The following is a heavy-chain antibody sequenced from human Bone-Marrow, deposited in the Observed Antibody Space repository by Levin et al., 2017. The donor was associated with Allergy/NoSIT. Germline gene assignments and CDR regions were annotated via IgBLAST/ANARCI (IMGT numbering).Heavy chain of an antibody. CDR3: AREGIVVVPAATRRWFDP. V-gene: IGHV3-33*01. CDR1: GFTFSSYG. J-gene: IGHJ5*02. D-gene: IGHD2-2*01. Sequence: GGSLRLSCAASGFTFSSYGMHWVRQAPGKGLEWVAVIWYDGSNKYYADSVKGRFTISRDNSKNTLYLQMNSLRAEDTAVYYCAREGIVVVPAATRRWFDPWGQGTLVTVSS. CDR2: IWYDGSNK.